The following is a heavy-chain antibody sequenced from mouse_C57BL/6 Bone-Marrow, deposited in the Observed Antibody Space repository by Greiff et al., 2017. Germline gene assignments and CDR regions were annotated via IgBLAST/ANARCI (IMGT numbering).Heavy chain of an antibody. Sequence: VQLQQSGPELVKPGASVKISCKASGYTFTDYYMNWVKQSHGKSLEWIGDINPNNGGTSYNQKFKGKATLTVDKSSSTAYMELRSLTSEDSAVYYCARSGGLRREGYYAMDYWGQGTSVTVSS. CDR2: INPNNGGT. V-gene: IGHV1-26*01. CDR1: GYTFTDYY. J-gene: IGHJ4*01. CDR3: ARSGGLRREGYYAMDY. D-gene: IGHD2-4*01.